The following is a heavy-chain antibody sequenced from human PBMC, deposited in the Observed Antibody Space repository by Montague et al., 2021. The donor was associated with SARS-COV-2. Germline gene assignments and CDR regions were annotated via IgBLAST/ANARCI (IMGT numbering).Heavy chain of an antibody. J-gene: IGHJ6*02. D-gene: IGHD3-9*01. Sequence: SETLSLTCTVSGGSVSSCSFYWSWIRQPPGKGLELIGYIYYTGSSNYDPSLKSRVTISVDTSKNQFSLKLGSVTAADTAVYYCASLMGSTEILTAFQGVSYFYGMEVWGQGTTVTVSS. CDR1: GGSVSSCSFY. CDR2: IYYTGSS. V-gene: IGHV4-61*01. CDR3: ASLMGSTEILTAFQGVSYFYGMEV.